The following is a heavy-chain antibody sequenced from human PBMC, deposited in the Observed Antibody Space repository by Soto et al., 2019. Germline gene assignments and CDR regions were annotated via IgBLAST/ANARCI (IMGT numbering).Heavy chain of an antibody. CDR1: GFTFSRYG. CDR2: IWNDGIRK. J-gene: IGHJ4*02. V-gene: IGHV3-33*01. Sequence: GGSLRLSCAASGFTFSRYGMHWVRQAPGKGLGWVALIWNDGIRKVYVDSVKGRFTISRDNSKNTLDLQMNSLRAEDTAVYYCARDDDYEANAFDYWGPGTLVTVSS. CDR3: ARDDDYEANAFDY. D-gene: IGHD3-22*01.